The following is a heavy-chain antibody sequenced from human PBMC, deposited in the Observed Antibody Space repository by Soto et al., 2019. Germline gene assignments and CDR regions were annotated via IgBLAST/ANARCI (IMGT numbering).Heavy chain of an antibody. CDR1: GFTFSRYA. Sequence: GGSLRLSCAASGFTFSRYAMSWVRQAPGKGLEWVSTVTGGGHTTYNADSVNGRFTISRDNSRNTLNLQMNSLRPDDTALYFCARDHAQGGYDFRGPGTQVTGSS. CDR2: VTGGGHTT. CDR3: ARDHAQGGYDF. J-gene: IGHJ4*02. V-gene: IGHV3-23*01. D-gene: IGHD5-12*01.